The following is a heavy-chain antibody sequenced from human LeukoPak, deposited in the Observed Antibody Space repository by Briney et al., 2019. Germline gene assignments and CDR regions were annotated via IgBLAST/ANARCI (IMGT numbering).Heavy chain of an antibody. CDR3: ARDTGAAISTFDI. CDR2: TYYRSKWYN. CDR1: GDSVSSNSAV. D-gene: IGHD5-12*01. V-gene: IGHV6-1*01. J-gene: IGHJ3*02. Sequence: SQTLSLTCAISGDSVSSNSAVWNWIRQSPSRGLEWLGRTYYRSKWYNEYAVSVKSRITITPDTSKNQFSLQLNSVTPEDTAVYYCARDTGAAISTFDIWGQGTVVTVSS.